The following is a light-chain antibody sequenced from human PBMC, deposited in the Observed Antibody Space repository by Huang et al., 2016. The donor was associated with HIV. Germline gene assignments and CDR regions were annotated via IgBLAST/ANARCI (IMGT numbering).Light chain of an antibody. CDR1: RSISTY. J-gene: IGKJ2*01. V-gene: IGKV3-11*01. CDR3: QHRSNWPPYT. CDR2: DAS. Sequence: EIVLTQSPATLSLSPGERATLSCRASRSISTYLGWYQQKVGQAPRLLIYDASNRATGIPARFSGSGSGKDFTLTISSLEPEDFAVYYCQHRSNWPPYTFGQGTKLEIK.